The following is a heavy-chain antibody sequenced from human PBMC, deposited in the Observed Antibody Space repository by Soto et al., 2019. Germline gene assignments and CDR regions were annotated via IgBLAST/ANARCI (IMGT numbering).Heavy chain of an antibody. V-gene: IGHV1-3*05. CDR2: INAGNGNT. Sequence: QVQLVQSGAEEKKPGASVKVSCKASGYTFTSYAMHWVRQAPGQRPEWRGRINAGNGNTKYSQKCQGRVTITRDTSASTAYRELSSRTSEDTAVYYCARSIVVVTALDYWGQGTLVTVSS. CDR1: GYTFTSYA. D-gene: IGHD2-21*02. J-gene: IGHJ4*02. CDR3: ARSIVVVTALDY.